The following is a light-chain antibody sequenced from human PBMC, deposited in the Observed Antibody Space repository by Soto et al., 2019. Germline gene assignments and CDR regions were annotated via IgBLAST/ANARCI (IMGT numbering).Light chain of an antibody. Sequence: QSALTQPASVSGSPGQSITISCTGSSSDIGDYNYVSWYQQHPGKAPKIMIYEVSNRPSGVSNRFSGSKSGNTASLTISGLQAEDEAEYYCSSYTSSGTVVFGGGTKVTVL. CDR1: SSDIGDYNY. CDR2: EVS. V-gene: IGLV2-14*01. J-gene: IGLJ2*01. CDR3: SSYTSSGTVV.